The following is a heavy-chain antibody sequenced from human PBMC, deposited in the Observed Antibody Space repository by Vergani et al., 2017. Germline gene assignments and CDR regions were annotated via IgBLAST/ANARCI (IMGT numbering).Heavy chain of an antibody. D-gene: IGHD5-18*01. CDR1: GGSISSYY. CDR3: ARDTGYSYGYYYYDGMDV. CDR2: IYNSGST. Sequence: QVQLQESGPGLVKPSETLSLTCTVSGGSISSYYWSWIRQPAGKGLEWIGRIYNSGSTNYNPSLKSRVTMSVDTSKNQFSLRLTSVTAADTAVYYCARDTGYSYGYYYYDGMDVWGQGTTVTVSS. V-gene: IGHV4-4*07. J-gene: IGHJ6*02.